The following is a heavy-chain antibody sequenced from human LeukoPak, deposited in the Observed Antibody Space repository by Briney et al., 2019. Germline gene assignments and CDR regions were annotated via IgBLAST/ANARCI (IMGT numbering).Heavy chain of an antibody. J-gene: IGHJ4*02. CDR3: ARSLRYFDWLHTSYYFDY. V-gene: IGHV3-7*01. CDR2: IKQVGSEK. CDR1: GFTFSSYW. D-gene: IGHD3-9*01. Sequence: GGSLRLSCAASGFTFSSYWMSWVRQAPGKGLEWVANIKQVGSEKYYVDSVKGRFTISRDNAKNSLYLQMNSLRAEDTAVYYCARSLRYFDWLHTSYYFDYWGQGTLVTVSS.